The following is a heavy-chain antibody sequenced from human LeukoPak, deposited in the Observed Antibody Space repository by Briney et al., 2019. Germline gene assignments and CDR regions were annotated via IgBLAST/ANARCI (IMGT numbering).Heavy chain of an antibody. D-gene: IGHD5-18*01. CDR2: IYYSGST. V-gene: IGHV4-59*05. CDR3: ARAPPGTWIQLRHFDY. CDR1: GASISSYY. J-gene: IGHJ4*02. Sequence: SETLSLTCTVSGASISSYYWSWIRQPPGKGLEWIGSIYYSGSTYYNPSLKSRVTISVDTSKNQFSLKLSSVTAADTAVYYCARAPPGTWIQLRHFDYWGQGTLVTVSS.